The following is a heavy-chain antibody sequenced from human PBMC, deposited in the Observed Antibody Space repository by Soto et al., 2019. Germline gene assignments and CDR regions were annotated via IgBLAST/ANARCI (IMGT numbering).Heavy chain of an antibody. J-gene: IGHJ4*02. V-gene: IGHV1-46*01. CDR3: ARRPKYTWNNVKYVDY. Sequence: VQLVQSGAEVKKPGASVKVSCKTSGFTFASYYMHWVRQAPGQGLEWMGTINPSDGSTRYTQKFQGRVTMTRDTSTSAVYMELSSLRSEDTAVYFCARRPKYTWNNVKYVDYWGKGSLVTVSS. CDR2: INPSDGST. CDR1: GFTFASYY. D-gene: IGHD1-20*01.